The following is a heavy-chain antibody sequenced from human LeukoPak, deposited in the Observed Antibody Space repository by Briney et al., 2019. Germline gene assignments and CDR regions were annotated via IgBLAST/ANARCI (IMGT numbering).Heavy chain of an antibody. Sequence: GGSLRLSCAASGFTFDDYGMSWVRQAPGKGLEWVSGINWSGGSTGYADSVKGRFTISRDNAKNSLYLQMNSLRAEDTAVYYCARVAPAGTHPDYWGQGTLVTVSS. CDR2: INWSGGST. CDR1: GFTFDDYG. V-gene: IGHV3-20*04. J-gene: IGHJ4*02. D-gene: IGHD6-13*01. CDR3: ARVAPAGTHPDY.